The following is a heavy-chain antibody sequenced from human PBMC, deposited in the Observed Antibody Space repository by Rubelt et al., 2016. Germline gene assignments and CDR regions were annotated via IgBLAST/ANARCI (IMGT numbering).Heavy chain of an antibody. V-gene: IGHV3-30*18. D-gene: IGHD6-19*01. CDR3: AKPQWVEDPLVTADIPPIKN. Sequence: GGEWVAVISYDGSNKYYADSVKGRFTISRDNSKNTVYLQMNSLRPEDTAVYFCAKPQWVEDPLVTADIPPIKNWGQGTLVTVSS. J-gene: IGHJ1*01. CDR2: ISYDGSNK.